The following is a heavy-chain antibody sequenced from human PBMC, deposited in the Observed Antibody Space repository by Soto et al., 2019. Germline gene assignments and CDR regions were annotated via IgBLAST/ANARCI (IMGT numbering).Heavy chain of an antibody. Sequence: PGXSLGLACAAAGVTSSSDGSHWVHQAPGKGLEWVGVISYDGSNKYYADSVKGRFTISRDNSKNTLYLQMKSLRAEDTAVYYCAKELATGAFDIWGQGTMVTVSS. CDR1: GVTSSSDG. CDR3: AKELATGAFDI. J-gene: IGHJ3*02. V-gene: IGHV3-30*18. CDR2: ISYDGSNK. D-gene: IGHD3-9*01.